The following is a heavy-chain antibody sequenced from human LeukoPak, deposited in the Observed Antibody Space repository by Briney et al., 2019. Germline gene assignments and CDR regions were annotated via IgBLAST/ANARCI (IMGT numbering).Heavy chain of an antibody. CDR1: GFTLSSSA. J-gene: IGHJ4*02. Sequence: PGGSLRLSCAASGFTLSSSAMSWVPQAPAKGLEWVSTITNSGDSTYYADSVKGRFTISRDNSKNTVYLQVNRLRADDTAVYYCAKDASCSNWGQGTLVTVSS. D-gene: IGHD3-10*02. V-gene: IGHV3-23*01. CDR3: AKDASCSN. CDR2: ITNSGDST.